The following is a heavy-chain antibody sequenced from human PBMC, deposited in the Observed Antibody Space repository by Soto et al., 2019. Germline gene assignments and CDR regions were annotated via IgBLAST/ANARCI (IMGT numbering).Heavy chain of an antibody. V-gene: IGHV4-39*01. CDR2: IDYSGGT. CDR1: GGSISSGESY. CDR3: ARRTPLYASESSRFDP. J-gene: IGHJ5*02. D-gene: IGHD3-10*01. Sequence: SETLSLTCTVSGGSISSGESYWRWSRRPPVQGLEWVGTIDYSGGTTYNPSLESRVTISVDTSKNQFSLRLSFVTAADTAVSYCARRTPLYASESSRFDPWGQGALVTVSS.